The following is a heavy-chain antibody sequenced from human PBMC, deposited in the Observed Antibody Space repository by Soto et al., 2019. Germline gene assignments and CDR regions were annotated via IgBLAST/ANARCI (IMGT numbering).Heavy chain of an antibody. Sequence: GASVKVSCKASGGTFSSYAISWVRQAPGQGLEWMGGIIPIFGTANYAQKFQGRVTITADKSTSTAYMELSSLRSEDTAVYYCARDREGVEGLAVAPLTSTHYGMDVWGQGTTVTVSS. CDR1: GGTFSSYA. CDR3: ARDREGVEGLAVAPLTSTHYGMDV. D-gene: IGHD6-19*01. V-gene: IGHV1-69*06. CDR2: IIPIFGTA. J-gene: IGHJ6*02.